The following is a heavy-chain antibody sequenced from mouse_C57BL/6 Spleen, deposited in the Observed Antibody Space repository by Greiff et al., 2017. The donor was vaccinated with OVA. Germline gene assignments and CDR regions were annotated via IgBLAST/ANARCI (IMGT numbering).Heavy chain of an antibody. Sequence: VQLQQPGAELVMPGTSVKLSCKASGYTFTSYWMHWVKQRPGQGLEWIGEIDPSDSYINYNQKFKGKFTLTVDKSSSTAYMQLSSLTSEDSAVYYCASMSSGRHHYCAMDYWGQGTSVTVSS. V-gene: IGHV1-69*01. CDR1: GYTFTSYW. CDR2: IDPSDSYI. J-gene: IGHJ4*01. D-gene: IGHD3-2*02. CDR3: ASMSSGRHHYCAMDY.